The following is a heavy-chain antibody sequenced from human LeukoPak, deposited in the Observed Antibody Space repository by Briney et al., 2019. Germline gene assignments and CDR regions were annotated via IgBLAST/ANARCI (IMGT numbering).Heavy chain of an antibody. CDR1: GFTLSSYW. J-gene: IGHJ4*02. V-gene: IGHV3-74*01. CDR3: ARAGGSSSWYGY. Sequence: GGSLRLSCAASGFTLSSYWMHWVRQAPGKGLVWVSRINSDGSSTSYADSVKGRFTISRDNAKNTLYLQMNSLRAEDTAVYYCARAGGSSSWYGYWGQGTLVTVSS. CDR2: INSDGSST. D-gene: IGHD6-13*01.